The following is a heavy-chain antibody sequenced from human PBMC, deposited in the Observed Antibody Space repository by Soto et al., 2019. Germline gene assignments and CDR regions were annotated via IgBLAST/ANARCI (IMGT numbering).Heavy chain of an antibody. CDR1: AGAFSNFA. CDR2: ITPILGTP. J-gene: IGHJ4*02. CDR3: VRGGSGSRGDY. Sequence: QVQLVQSGAEMKKPGSSVKVSCKTSAGAFSNFAVSWVRQAPGQGLEWVGGITPILGTPSYAQKFQGRVTITADVSTTSAYMEITSLTSEDTALYYCVRGGSGSRGDYWGQGTLVTVSS. V-gene: IGHV1-69*01. D-gene: IGHD3-10*01.